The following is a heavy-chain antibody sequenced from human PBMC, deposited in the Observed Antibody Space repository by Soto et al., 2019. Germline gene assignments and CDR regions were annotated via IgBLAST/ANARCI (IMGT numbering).Heavy chain of an antibody. CDR2: IWSDGSKK. Sequence: QVHLVESGGGVVQPGRSLRLSCAASGVTFSSYAMHWVRQAPGKGLEWVAVIWSDGSKKYYGDSVKGRFTISRDNSKNTLYPQMNSLKVEDTAVYYCARDEEPWGQGTLVIVSS. J-gene: IGHJ5*02. CDR1: GVTFSSYA. CDR3: ARDEEP. V-gene: IGHV3-33*01.